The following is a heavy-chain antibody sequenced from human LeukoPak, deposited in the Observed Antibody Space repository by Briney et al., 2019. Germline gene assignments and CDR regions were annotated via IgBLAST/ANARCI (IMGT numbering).Heavy chain of an antibody. D-gene: IGHD3-10*01. J-gene: IGHJ4*02. CDR2: IYYSGST. CDR1: GGSISSSSYY. CDR3: ARSSTMVRGVPLDY. Sequence: SETLSLTCTVSGGSISSSSYYWGWIRQPPGKGLEWIGSIYYSGSTYYNPSLKSRVTISVDTSKNQFSLKLSSVTAADTAVYYCARSSTMVRGVPLDYWGQGTLVTVSS. V-gene: IGHV4-39*07.